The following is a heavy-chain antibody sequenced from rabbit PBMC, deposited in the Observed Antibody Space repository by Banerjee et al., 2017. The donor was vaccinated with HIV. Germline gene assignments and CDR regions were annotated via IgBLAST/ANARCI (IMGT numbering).Heavy chain of an antibody. CDR2: INTSSGST. J-gene: IGHJ4*01. D-gene: IGHD4-2*01. CDR3: AREGGYAGAGYAFNL. V-gene: IGHV1S45*01. CDR1: GFSFRNKYV. Sequence: QEQLEESGGDLVKPEGSLTLTCTASGFSFRNKYVMCWVRQAPGKGLEWIACINTSSGSTVYATWAKGRFTISKTSSTTVTLQMASLTAADTATYFCAREGGYAGAGYAFNLWGQGTLVTVS.